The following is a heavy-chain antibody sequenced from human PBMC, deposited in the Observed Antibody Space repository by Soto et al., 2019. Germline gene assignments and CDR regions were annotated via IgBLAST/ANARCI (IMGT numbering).Heavy chain of an antibody. CDR1: GHTFTGHY. V-gene: IGHV1-2*04. CDR2: INPNSGGT. CDR3: ARSCSSTRCSAVFDY. D-gene: IGHD2-2*01. Sequence: RASVKVSCKAPGHTFTGHYMHWVRQAPGQGLEWMGWINPNSGGTNYAQKFQGWVTMTRDTSISTAYMELSRLTSDDTAVYYCARSCSSTRCSAVFDYWGQGTLVPVSS. J-gene: IGHJ4*02.